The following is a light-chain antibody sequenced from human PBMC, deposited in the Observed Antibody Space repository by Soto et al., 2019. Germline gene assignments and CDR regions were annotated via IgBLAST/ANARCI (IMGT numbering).Light chain of an antibody. Sequence: DIQMTQSPPTLSASVGDRVTITCRASQSVSIWVARYQRKPGKAPRLLIYEASTLESGVPSRFSGSGSGTEFSLTISSLQSDDFATYYCHQYQAFSTFGPGTKVDIK. CDR3: HQYQAFST. V-gene: IGKV1-5*01. J-gene: IGKJ1*01. CDR1: QSVSIW. CDR2: EAS.